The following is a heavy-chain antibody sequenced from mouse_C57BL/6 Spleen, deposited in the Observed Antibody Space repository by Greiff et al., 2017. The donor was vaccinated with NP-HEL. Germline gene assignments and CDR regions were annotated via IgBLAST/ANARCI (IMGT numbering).Heavy chain of an antibody. CDR2: ISSGSSTI. D-gene: IGHD2-4*01. CDR3: ARGDYPDY. Sequence: EVQLQESGGGLVKPGGSLKLSCAASGFTFSDYGMHWVRQAPEKGLEWVAYISSGSSTISYADTVQGRFTISRDNAKNTLFMQRTSLRSEDTAMYYCARGDYPDYWGQGTTLTVSS. J-gene: IGHJ2*01. CDR1: GFTFSDYG. V-gene: IGHV5-17*01.